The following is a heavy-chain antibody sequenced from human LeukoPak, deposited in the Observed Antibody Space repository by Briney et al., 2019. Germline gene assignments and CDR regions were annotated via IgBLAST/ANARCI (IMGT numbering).Heavy chain of an antibody. J-gene: IGHJ4*02. CDR3: ARDTVATTFDY. V-gene: IGHV3-7*04. CDR1: GFTFSNYW. D-gene: IGHD4-17*01. CDR2: IKQDGSDK. Sequence: PGGSLRLSCAASGFTFSNYWESWVRQAPGKGLEWVANIKQDGSDKYYVDSVKGRFTISRDNAKNSLYLQMNSLRAEDTAVYHCARDTVATTFDYWGQGTVVTVSS.